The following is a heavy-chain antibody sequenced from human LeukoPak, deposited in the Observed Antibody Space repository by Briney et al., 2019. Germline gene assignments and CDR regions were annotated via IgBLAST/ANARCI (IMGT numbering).Heavy chain of an antibody. D-gene: IGHD6-13*01. CDR1: GGSISSGSYY. J-gene: IGHJ6*03. V-gene: IGHV4-61*02. CDR2: IYTSGST. Sequence: SQTLSLTCTVSGGSISSGSYYWSWIRQPAGKGLEWIGRIYTSGSTNYNPSLKSRVTISVDTSKNQFSLKLSSVTAADTAVYYCARGWQQLTYYYYYMDVWGKGTTVSVSS. CDR3: ARGWQQLTYYYYYMDV.